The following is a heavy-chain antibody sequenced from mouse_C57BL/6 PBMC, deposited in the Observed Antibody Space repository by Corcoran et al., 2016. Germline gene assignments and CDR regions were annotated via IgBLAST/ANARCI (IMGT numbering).Heavy chain of an antibody. J-gene: IGHJ1*03. D-gene: IGHD1-1*01. CDR1: GYSITSGYY. Sequence: DVQLQESGPGLVKPSQSLSLTCSVTGYSITSGYYWNWIRQFPGNKLEWMGYISYDGSNNYNPSLKNRISITRDTSKNQFFLKLNSVTTEDTATYYCAAGAYYYGSSYWYFDVWGTGTTVTVSS. CDR2: ISYDGSN. V-gene: IGHV3-6*01. CDR3: AAGAYYYGSSYWYFDV.